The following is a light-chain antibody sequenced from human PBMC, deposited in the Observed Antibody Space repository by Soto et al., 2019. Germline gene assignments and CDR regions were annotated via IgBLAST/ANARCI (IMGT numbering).Light chain of an antibody. CDR2: KAS. V-gene: IGKV1-5*03. CDR1: QTISSW. CDR3: QHYNSYSEA. J-gene: IGKJ1*01. Sequence: DIQMTQSPSTLSGSVGDRATITCRASQTISSWLAWYQQKPGKAPKLLIYKASTLKSGVPSRFSGSGSGTEFTLTISSLQPDDFATYYCQHYNSYSEAFGQGTE.